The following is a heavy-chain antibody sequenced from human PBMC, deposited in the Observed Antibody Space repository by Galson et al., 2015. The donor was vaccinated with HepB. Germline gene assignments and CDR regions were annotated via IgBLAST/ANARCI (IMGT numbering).Heavy chain of an antibody. V-gene: IGHV1-69*13. Sequence: SVKVSCKASGGTFTNYAFNWVRQAPGQGLEWMGGIIPVFDTVNYAQKFQGRVTFTADESTNTAYMELSSLRSDDTADTAMYYCAGGPLKSNYADYWGQGTLVTVSS. CDR1: GGTFTNYA. CDR3: AGGPLKSNYADY. J-gene: IGHJ4*02. D-gene: IGHD4-11*01. CDR2: IIPVFDTV.